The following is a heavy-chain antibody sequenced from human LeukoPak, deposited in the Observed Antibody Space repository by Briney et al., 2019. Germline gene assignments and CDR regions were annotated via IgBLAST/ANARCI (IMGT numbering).Heavy chain of an antibody. CDR2: IYYSGST. CDR3: ARAPDFGGYFDY. J-gene: IGHJ4*02. V-gene: IGHV4-30-4*01. D-gene: IGHD3-3*01. Sequence: PSQTLSLTCTVSGGSISSGDYYWSWIRQPPGKGLEWIGYIYYSGSTNYNPSLKSRVTISVDTSKNQFSLKLSSVTAADTAVYYCARAPDFGGYFDYWGQGTLVTVSS. CDR1: GGSISSGDYY.